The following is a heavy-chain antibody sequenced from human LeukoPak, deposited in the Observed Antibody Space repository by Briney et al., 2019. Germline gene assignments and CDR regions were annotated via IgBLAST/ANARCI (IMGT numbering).Heavy chain of an antibody. V-gene: IGHV3-33*08. J-gene: IGHJ5*02. CDR1: GFTFSSYG. CDR2: IWYDGSNK. D-gene: IGHD5-12*01. CDR3: ARSKEVDDRNWFDP. Sequence: PGGSLRLSCAASGFTFSSYGMHWVRQAPGKGLVGLAVIWYDGSNKFYADSVKGRFTISRDNSKNTLYLQMNSLRAEDTAVYYCARSKEVDDRNWFDPWGQGTLVTVSS.